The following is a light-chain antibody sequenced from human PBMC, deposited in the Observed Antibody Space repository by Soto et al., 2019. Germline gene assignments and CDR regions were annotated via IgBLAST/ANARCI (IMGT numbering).Light chain of an antibody. CDR2: GAS. J-gene: IGKJ1*01. CDR1: QSVSSN. CDR3: QQYNNWPPGT. V-gene: IGKV3-15*01. Sequence: EIVMTQSPATLSVSPGERATLSCRASQSVSSNLAWYQQKPGQAPRLLIYGASTRATGIPARFSGSGSGTEFTLTISSLQSEDFAVYYCQQYNNWPPGTFGQGTNVHIK.